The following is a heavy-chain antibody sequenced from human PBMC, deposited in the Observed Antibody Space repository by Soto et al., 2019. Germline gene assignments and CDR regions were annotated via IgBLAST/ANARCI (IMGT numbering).Heavy chain of an antibody. CDR2: ISAYNGNT. D-gene: IGHD4-17*01. CDR3: ARVSLSPPSRAAVNWYFDL. J-gene: IGHJ2*01. V-gene: IGHV1-18*01. Sequence: QVQLVQSGAEVKKPGASVKVSCKASGYTFTSYGISWVRQAPGQGLEWMGWISAYNGNTNYAQKLQGRVTMTTDTSTSTAYMGLSSLSSDDTAVYYCARVSLSPPSRAAVNWYFDLWGRGTLVTVSS. CDR1: GYTFTSYG.